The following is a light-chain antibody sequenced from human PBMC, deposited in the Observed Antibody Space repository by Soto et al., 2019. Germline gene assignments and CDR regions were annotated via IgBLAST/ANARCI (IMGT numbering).Light chain of an antibody. J-gene: IGKJ3*01. Sequence: EIVMTQSPATLSVSPGERATLSCMSLQSVSSNLAWYQQKPGQAPRLLIYGASTRATGIPASISGSWSGTEFTLTISSLQSEDFAVYYCQQYNNWPPLVTFGPGTKVDIK. CDR2: GAS. V-gene: IGKV3-15*01. CDR3: QQYNNWPPLVT. CDR1: QSVSSN.